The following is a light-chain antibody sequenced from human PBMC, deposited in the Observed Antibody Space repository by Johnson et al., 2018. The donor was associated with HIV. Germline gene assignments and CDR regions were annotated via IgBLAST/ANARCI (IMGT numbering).Light chain of an antibody. CDR3: ETWDNSLIVVLF. CDR2: EDT. J-gene: IGLJ1*01. Sequence: QSVLTQPPSVSAAPGQKVSISCSGSSSNIGDNYVSWYQQVPGTAPKLLIYEDTKRPSGIPDRFSGSKSGTSATLAITGLQTWDEADYSCETWDNSLIVVLFFGTGTKVIVL. CDR1: SSNIGDNY. V-gene: IGLV1-51*02.